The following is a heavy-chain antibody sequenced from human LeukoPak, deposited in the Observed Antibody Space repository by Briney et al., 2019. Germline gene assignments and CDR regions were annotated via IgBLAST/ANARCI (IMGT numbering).Heavy chain of an antibody. CDR2: IRYDGSNK. Sequence: AGGSLRLSCAASGFTFNTYSMSWVRQAPGKGLEWVAFIRYDGSNKYYADSVKGRFTISRDNSENTLYLQMNSLRAEDTAVYYCAKGASSSCCLDYWGQGTLVTVSS. CDR3: AKGASSSCCLDY. D-gene: IGHD2-2*01. J-gene: IGHJ4*02. CDR1: GFTFNTYS. V-gene: IGHV3-30*02.